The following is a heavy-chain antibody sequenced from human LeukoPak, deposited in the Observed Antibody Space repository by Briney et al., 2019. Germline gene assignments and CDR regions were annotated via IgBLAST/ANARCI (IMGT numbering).Heavy chain of an antibody. CDR2: INHSGST. CDR1: GGSFSGYY. D-gene: IGHD3-22*01. CDR3: ARVGDYYDSSGYENQY. V-gene: IGHV4-34*01. J-gene: IGHJ4*02. Sequence: SETLSLTCAVYGGSFSGYYWSWIRQPSGKGLEWIGEINHSGSTNYNPSLKSRVTISVDTSKNQFSLKLSSVTAADTAVYYCARVGDYYDSSGYENQYWGQGTLVTVSS.